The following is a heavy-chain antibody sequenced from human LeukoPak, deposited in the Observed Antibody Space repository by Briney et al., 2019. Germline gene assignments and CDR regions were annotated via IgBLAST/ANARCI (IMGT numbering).Heavy chain of an antibody. CDR1: GYTFTSYG. CDR3: ARVIAVAGTGWFDP. J-gene: IGHJ5*02. V-gene: IGHV1-2*02. D-gene: IGHD6-19*01. Sequence: ASVKVSCKASGYTFTSYGISWVRQAPGQGLEWMGWINPNSGGTNYAQKFQGRVTMTRDTSISTAYMELSRLRSDDTAVYYCARVIAVAGTGWFDPWGQGTLVTVSS. CDR2: INPNSGGT.